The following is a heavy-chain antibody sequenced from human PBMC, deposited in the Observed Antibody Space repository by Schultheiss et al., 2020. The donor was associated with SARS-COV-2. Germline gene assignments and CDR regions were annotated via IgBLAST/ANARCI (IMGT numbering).Heavy chain of an antibody. CDR2: IRGSGVSS. J-gene: IGHJ4*02. V-gene: IGHV3-23*01. D-gene: IGHD6-6*01. Sequence: SLRLSGEDSGFTFNNYAMAWVRQAQRRGLQWVSSIRGSGVSSYYADSVKGRFTISRDNARNSLYLQMNSLRAEDTAVYYCARDRGRSSTYYFDYWGQGTLVTVSS. CDR3: ARDRGRSSTYYFDY. CDR1: GFTFNNYA.